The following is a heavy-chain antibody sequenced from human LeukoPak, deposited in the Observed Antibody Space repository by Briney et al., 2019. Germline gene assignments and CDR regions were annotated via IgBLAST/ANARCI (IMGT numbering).Heavy chain of an antibody. CDR1: GGSITSDGYY. J-gene: IGHJ4*02. Sequence: PSQTLSLTCTVSGGSITSDGYYWNWIRQLPGKGLEWIGYIYYSGAASYNPSLKNRIAMSVDTSKNQFSLELTSVTAADTAVYYCARARYYAFSGDYWGQGILVTVSS. V-gene: IGHV4-31*03. CDR2: IYYSGAA. D-gene: IGHD2-2*01. CDR3: ARARYYAFSGDY.